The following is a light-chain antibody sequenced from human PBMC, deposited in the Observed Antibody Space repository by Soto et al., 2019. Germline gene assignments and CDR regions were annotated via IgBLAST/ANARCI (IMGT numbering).Light chain of an antibody. J-gene: IGKJ1*01. V-gene: IGKV3-15*01. CDR1: QSVSSN. Sequence: EIVMTQSPATLSVSPGERATLSCRASQSVSSNLAWYQQKPGQAPRLLIYRASTRATGIPARFSGSGSGTEFTLTIRSLQSEDFSVYYCQQYNNWGTFGQGTKVEIK. CDR3: QQYNNWGT. CDR2: RAS.